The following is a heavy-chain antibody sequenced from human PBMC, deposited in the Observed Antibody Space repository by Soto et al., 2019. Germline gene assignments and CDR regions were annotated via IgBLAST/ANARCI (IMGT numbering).Heavy chain of an antibody. V-gene: IGHV3-9*01. CDR3: AKDRGYSYGSGSFDY. Sequence: PGGSLRLSCAASGFTFDDYAMHWVRQAPGKGLEWVSGISWNSGSIGYADSVKGRFTISRDNAKNSLYLQMNSLRAEDTALYYCAKDRGYSYGSGSFDYWGQGTLVTV. J-gene: IGHJ4*02. D-gene: IGHD5-18*01. CDR1: GFTFDDYA. CDR2: ISWNSGSI.